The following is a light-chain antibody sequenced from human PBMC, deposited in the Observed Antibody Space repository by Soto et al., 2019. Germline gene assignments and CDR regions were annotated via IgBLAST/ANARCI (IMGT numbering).Light chain of an antibody. CDR2: DVS. J-gene: IGLJ3*02. CDR1: SRDVGNYNF. CDR3: SSYTSGSVL. V-gene: IGLV2-14*01. Sequence: QSVLTQPASVSGSPGQSITVSCTGTSRDVGNYNFVSWYQQHPGKAPKVIIYDVSNRPSGVSDRFSASKSGNTASLTISGLQTEDDAVYFCSSYTSGSVLFGGGTKVTVL.